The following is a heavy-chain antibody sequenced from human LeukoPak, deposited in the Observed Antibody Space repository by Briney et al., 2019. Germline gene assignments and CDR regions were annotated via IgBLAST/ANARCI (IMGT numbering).Heavy chain of an antibody. CDR3: ATQPRYCSGGSCSYYFDY. CDR1: GFTFSSYS. J-gene: IGHJ4*02. D-gene: IGHD2-15*01. CDR2: ISSSSSYI. Sequence: GGSLRLSCAASGFTFSSYSMNWVRQAPGKGLGWVSSISSSSSYIYYADSVKGRFTISRDNSKNTLYLQMSSLRAEDTAVYYCATQPRYCSGGSCSYYFDYWGQGTLVTVSS. V-gene: IGHV3-21*04.